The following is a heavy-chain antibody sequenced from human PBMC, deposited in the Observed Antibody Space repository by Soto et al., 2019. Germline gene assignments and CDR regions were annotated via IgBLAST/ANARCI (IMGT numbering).Heavy chain of an antibody. J-gene: IGHJ6*02. Sequence: EVRLVESGGGLVKTGGSLRISCAASGFTFSSYTMNWVRQAPGKGLEWVANINGVGTYVYYIDSVQGRFTISRDNAKNAVYLQMSSVRVEDTAVYYCVRVGITFMRRRIRGDHYGLDVWGQGTTVTV. CDR1: GFTFSSYT. V-gene: IGHV3-21*01. D-gene: IGHD3-10*01. CDR2: INGVGTYV. CDR3: VRVGITFMRRRIRGDHYGLDV.